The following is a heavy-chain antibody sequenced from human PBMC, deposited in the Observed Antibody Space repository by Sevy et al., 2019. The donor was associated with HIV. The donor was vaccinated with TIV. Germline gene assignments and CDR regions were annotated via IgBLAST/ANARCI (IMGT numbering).Heavy chain of an antibody. J-gene: IGHJ6*02. V-gene: IGHV2-5*02. D-gene: IGHD4-4*01. Sequence: SGPTLVKPTQTLTLTCTFSGFSLSTSGVGVGWIRQPPGKALEWLALIYWDDDKRYSPSLKSRLTITKDTSKNQVVLKMTNMDPVDTATYYCAHRGGNYSNYRYYYYGMDVWGQGTTVTVSS. CDR3: AHRGGNYSNYRYYYYGMDV. CDR2: IYWDDDK. CDR1: GFSLSTSGVG.